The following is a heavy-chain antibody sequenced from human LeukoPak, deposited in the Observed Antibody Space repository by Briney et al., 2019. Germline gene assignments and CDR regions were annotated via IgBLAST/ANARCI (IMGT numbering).Heavy chain of an antibody. J-gene: IGHJ6*02. CDR1: GFTFSSYA. V-gene: IGHV3-23*01. D-gene: IGHD6-19*01. CDR2: ISGSGGST. Sequence: PGGSLRLSCAASGFTFSSYAMSWVRQAPGKGLEWVSAISGSGGSTYYADSVKGRFTISRDNSKNTLYLQMNSLRAEDTAVYYCAKALAAQSDYYGMDVWGQGTTVTVSS. CDR3: AKALAAQSDYYGMDV.